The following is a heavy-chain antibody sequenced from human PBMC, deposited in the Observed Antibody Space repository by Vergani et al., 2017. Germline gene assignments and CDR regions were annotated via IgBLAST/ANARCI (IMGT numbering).Heavy chain of an antibody. D-gene: IGHD3-22*01. CDR3: ARLYGRDSSGSKYFDY. J-gene: IGHJ4*02. V-gene: IGHV5-51*03. CDR2: IHPADSDT. CDR1: EYSFGNYW. Sequence: EVELVQSGPEMRKPGESLKISCKGSEYSFGNYWIGWVRQMPGKGLEWMGIIHPADSDTRYSPSFQGQVTISVDKSISTAYLQRSSLGASDSAMYYCARLYGRDSSGSKYFDYWDQGTLVTVSA.